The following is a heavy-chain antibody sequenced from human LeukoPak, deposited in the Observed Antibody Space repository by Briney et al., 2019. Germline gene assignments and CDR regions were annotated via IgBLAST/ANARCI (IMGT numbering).Heavy chain of an antibody. J-gene: IGHJ4*02. CDR2: INGNGAGT. V-gene: IGHV3-23*01. Sequence: GGSLRLSCAASGFTFSRHAMHWVRQAPGKGLEGVACINGNGAGTSYADSVKGRFTISRDNAKHTLYLQMNSLRTEDTAVYYWAKDVYYCPSGSYLIAFDFWGQGTLVTVSS. D-gene: IGHD3-10*01. CDR1: GFTFSRHA. CDR3: AKDVYYCPSGSYLIAFDF.